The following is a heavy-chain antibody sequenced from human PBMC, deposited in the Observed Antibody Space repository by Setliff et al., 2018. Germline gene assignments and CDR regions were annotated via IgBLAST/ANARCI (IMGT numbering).Heavy chain of an antibody. CDR1: GDSISSGSHY. Sequence: PSETLSLTCTVSGDSISSGSHYWTWIRQPAGKGLEWIGHFHTGGSTNYNRSLRSRVSISVDTSKNQFSLKLSSVTAADTAVYYCASYRQDVNYWGQGTLVTVSS. CDR3: ASYRQDVNY. D-gene: IGHD4-4*01. V-gene: IGHV4-61*09. CDR2: FHTGGST. J-gene: IGHJ4*02.